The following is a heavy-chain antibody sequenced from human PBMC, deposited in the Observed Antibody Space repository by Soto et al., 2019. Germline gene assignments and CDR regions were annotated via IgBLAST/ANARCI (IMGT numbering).Heavy chain of an antibody. CDR3: ARGVNSVLVPAAMWSLAYYYGMDV. CDR1: GGTFSSYA. CDR2: IIPIFGTA. D-gene: IGHD2-2*01. V-gene: IGHV1-69*13. Sequence: GASVKVSCKASGGTFSSYAISWVRQAPGQGLEWMGGIIPIFGTANYAQKFQGRVTITADESTSTAYMELSSLRSEDTAVYYCARGVNSVLVPAAMWSLAYYYGMDVWGQGTTVTVSS. J-gene: IGHJ6*02.